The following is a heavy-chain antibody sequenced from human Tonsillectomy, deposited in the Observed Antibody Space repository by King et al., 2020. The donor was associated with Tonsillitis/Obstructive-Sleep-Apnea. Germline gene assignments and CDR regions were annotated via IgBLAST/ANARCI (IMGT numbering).Heavy chain of an antibody. V-gene: IGHV3-49*04. CDR1: GFTFGDYV. J-gene: IGHJ6*02. CDR3: TRSSYYNYSGMYV. Sequence: VQLVESGGGLVQTGRSLRLSCTASGFTFGDYVMSWVRQAPGKGLEWVGFIRSEAYGGTTEYAASVKARFTISRDDSKSIAYLQMDSLKIADTAVYFCTRSSYYNYSGMYVWGQETTVTVSS. CDR2: IRSEAYGGTT.